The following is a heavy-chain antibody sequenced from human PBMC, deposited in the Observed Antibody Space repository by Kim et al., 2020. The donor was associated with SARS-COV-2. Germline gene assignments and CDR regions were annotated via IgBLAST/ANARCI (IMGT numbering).Heavy chain of an antibody. CDR2: ISYDGNNK. CDR3: ARGDSSSWYFYLDY. V-gene: IGHV3-30-3*01. Sequence: GGSLRLSCAASGFTFSSYAMHWVRQAPGKGLEWVAVISYDGNNKDYADSVKGRFTISRDNSKNTLYLQMNSLTAEDTAVYYCARGDSSSWYFYLDYWGQGTLVTVSS. D-gene: IGHD6-13*01. J-gene: IGHJ4*02. CDR1: GFTFSSYA.